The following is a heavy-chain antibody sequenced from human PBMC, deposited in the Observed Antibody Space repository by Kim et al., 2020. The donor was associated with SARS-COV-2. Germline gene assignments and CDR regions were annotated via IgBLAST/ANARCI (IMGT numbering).Heavy chain of an antibody. D-gene: IGHD2-8*01. CDR2: ISPSGGST. CDR1: GFTFSNHI. CDR3: ARRGSVYAYYGMDV. J-gene: IGHJ6*02. Sequence: GGSLRLSCTTSGFTFSNHIMSWVRQAPGKGLEWVSGISPSGGSTYYADSVKGRFTFSRDNPQNTLYLQMNNRRAEDTATYYCARRGSVYAYYGMDVWGQGTPVTVSS. V-gene: IGHV3-23*01.